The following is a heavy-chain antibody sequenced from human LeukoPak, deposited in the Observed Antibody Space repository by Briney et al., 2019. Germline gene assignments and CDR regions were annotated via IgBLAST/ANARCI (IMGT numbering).Heavy chain of an antibody. CDR2: ISNSGSSI. J-gene: IGHJ6*04. V-gene: IGHV3-48*01. D-gene: IGHD2-8*01. CDR3: AGYCTIGVCYSR. Sequence: PGGSLRLSCAASGFTFSSYAMSWVRQAPGKGLEWVSYISNSGSSIDYADSVKGRFTISRDNAKNSLYLQMNSLRAEDTALYYCAGYCTIGVCYSRGGKGTTVTVSA. CDR1: GFTFSSYA.